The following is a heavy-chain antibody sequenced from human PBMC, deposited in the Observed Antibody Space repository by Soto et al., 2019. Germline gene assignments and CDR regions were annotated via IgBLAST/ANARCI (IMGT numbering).Heavy chain of an antibody. CDR1: GYLFAGYY. D-gene: IGHD3-22*01. CDR3: ARERHFFSSGVYHEKYFDF. CDR2: INPSRGDT. V-gene: IGHV1-2*04. Sequence: VASVKVSCKASGYLFAGYYLHWVRQAPGQGLEWMGWINPSRGDTEYAQKFGAWATMTRDKSTDTAYLDLSSLRSADTAVYYCARERHFFSSGVYHEKYFDFWGQRSLVTVSS. J-gene: IGHJ4*02.